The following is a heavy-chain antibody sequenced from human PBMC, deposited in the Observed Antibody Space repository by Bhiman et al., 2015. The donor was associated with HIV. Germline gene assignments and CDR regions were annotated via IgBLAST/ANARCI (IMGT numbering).Heavy chain of an antibody. V-gene: IGHV3-30-3*01. D-gene: IGHD5-12*01. CDR2: ISFDGSNK. CDR1: GFAFSNYA. CDR3: AREGVSGYDLTYIDY. Sequence: QVRLVESGGRVVQPGGSLRLSCAASGFAFSNYAIHWVRQAPGKGLEWVAVISFDGSNKYYADSVRGRFTISRDNSKNTLYLQMNSLRAEDTAVYYCAREGVSGYDLTYIDYWGQGTLVTVSS. J-gene: IGHJ4*02.